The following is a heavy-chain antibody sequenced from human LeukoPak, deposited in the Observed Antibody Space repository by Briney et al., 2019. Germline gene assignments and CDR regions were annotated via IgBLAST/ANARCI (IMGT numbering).Heavy chain of an antibody. CDR3: ASQSIHYYDTRPLDY. Sequence: QSGGSLRLSCAASGFTFSSYGMHWVRQAPGKGLEWVAVIWYDGSNKYYADSVKGRFTISRDNSKNTLYLQMNSLRAEDTAVYYCASQSIHYYDTRPLDYWGQGTLVTVSS. D-gene: IGHD3-22*01. CDR2: IWYDGSNK. CDR1: GFTFSSYG. J-gene: IGHJ4*02. V-gene: IGHV3-33*01.